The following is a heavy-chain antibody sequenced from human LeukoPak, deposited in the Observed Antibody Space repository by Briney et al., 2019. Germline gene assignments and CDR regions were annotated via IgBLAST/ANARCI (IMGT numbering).Heavy chain of an antibody. D-gene: IGHD5-18*01. CDR1: GYTFTSYG. V-gene: IGHV1-18*01. CDR2: ISAYNGNT. J-gene: IGHJ4*02. CDR3: ARLGDTAMVTFGPVDY. Sequence: ASVKVSCKASGYTFTSYGLSWVRQAPGQGLEWMGWISAYNGNTNYAQKLQGRVTMTTDTSTSTAYMELKSLRFDDTAVYYCARLGDTAMVTFGPVDYWGQGTLVTVSS.